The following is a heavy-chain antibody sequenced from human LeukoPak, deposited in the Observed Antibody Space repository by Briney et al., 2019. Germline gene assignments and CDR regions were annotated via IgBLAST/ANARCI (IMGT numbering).Heavy chain of an antibody. J-gene: IGHJ4*02. V-gene: IGHV4-39*01. D-gene: IGHD3-22*01. CDR3: ARHSAEDYYDSKTLPDY. Sequence: SETLSLTCTVSGGSISSSSYYWGWIRQPPGKGLEWIGSIYYSGSTYYNPSLKSRVTISVDTSKNQFSLKLSSVTAADTAVYYCARHSAEDYYDSKTLPDYWGQGTLVTVSS. CDR1: GGSISSSSYY. CDR2: IYYSGST.